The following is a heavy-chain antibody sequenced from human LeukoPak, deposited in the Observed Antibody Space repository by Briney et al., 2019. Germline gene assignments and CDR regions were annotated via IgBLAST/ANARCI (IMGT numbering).Heavy chain of an antibody. CDR3: ASSWISNRPFDY. V-gene: IGHV4-4*02. D-gene: IGHD5-12*01. J-gene: IGHJ4*02. CDR1: GGSIGSSNW. Sequence: SGTLSLTCAVSGGSIGSSNWWSWVRQPPGKGLEWIGEIYHSVSTNYNPSLKSRVTISVDKSKNQFSLKLSSVTAADTAVYYCASSWISNRPFDYWGQGTLVTVSS. CDR2: IYHSVST.